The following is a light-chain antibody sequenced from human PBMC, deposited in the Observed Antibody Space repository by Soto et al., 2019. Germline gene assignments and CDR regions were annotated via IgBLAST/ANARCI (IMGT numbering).Light chain of an antibody. J-gene: IGLJ1*01. CDR3: CSFAGSYTFYV. CDR2: DVS. V-gene: IGLV2-11*01. CDR1: SSDVGGYKY. Sequence: QSALTQPRSVSGSPGQSVTISCTGTSSDVGGYKYVSWYQQHPGKAPKLMIYDVSKRPSGVPDRFSGSKSGNMASLTISGLQAEDEADYYCCSFAGSYTFYVFGTGTKLTVL.